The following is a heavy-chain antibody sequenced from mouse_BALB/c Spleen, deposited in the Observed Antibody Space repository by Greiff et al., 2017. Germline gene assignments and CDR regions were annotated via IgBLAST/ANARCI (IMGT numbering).Heavy chain of an antibody. CDR1: GYTFTSYY. J-gene: IGHJ2*01. V-gene: IGHV1S81*02. Sequence: VQLQQSGAELVKPGASVKLSCKASGYTFTSYYMYWVKQRPGQGLEWIGEINPSNGGTNFNEKFKSKATLTVDKSSSTAYMQLSSLTSEDSAVYYCTRSGYGSSLWGQGTTLTVSS. CDR3: TRSGYGSSL. CDR2: INPSNGGT. D-gene: IGHD1-1*01.